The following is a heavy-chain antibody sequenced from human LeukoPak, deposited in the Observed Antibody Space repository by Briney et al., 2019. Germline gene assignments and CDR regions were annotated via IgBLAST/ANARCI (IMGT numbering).Heavy chain of an antibody. J-gene: IGHJ1*01. CDR2: ISTSGGTI. CDR1: GFTFSSYY. CDR3: ATDDYGDYEY. V-gene: IGHV3-11*01. Sequence: GGSLRLSCAASGFTFSSYYMTWIRQAPGKGLEWLAYISTSGGTIHYAESVRGRFTIFRDNAENSLYLQMNSLRADDTAVYFCATDDYGDYEYWGHGTLVTVSS. D-gene: IGHD4-17*01.